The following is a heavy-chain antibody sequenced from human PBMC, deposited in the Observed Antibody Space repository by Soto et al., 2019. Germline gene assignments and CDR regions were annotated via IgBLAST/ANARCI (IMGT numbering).Heavy chain of an antibody. D-gene: IGHD2-15*01. CDR3: AKGYPYCSGGSCVYGMDV. CDR1: GFTFSSYA. CDR2: ISGSGGST. J-gene: IGHJ6*02. Sequence: PGGSLRLSCAASGFTFSSYAMSWVRQAPGKGLEWVSAISGSGGSTYYADSVKGRFTISRDNSKNTLYLQMNSLRAEDTAVYYCAKGYPYCSGGSCVYGMDVWGQGTTVTVSS. V-gene: IGHV3-23*01.